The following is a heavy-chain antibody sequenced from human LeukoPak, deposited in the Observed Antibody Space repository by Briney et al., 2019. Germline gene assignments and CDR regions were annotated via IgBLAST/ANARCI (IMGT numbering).Heavy chain of an antibody. J-gene: IGHJ1*01. CDR3: AKDRTYGDYPEYFQH. V-gene: IGHV3-30*02. Sequence: LPGGSLRLSCAASGFTFSSYGMHWVRQAPGKGLEWVAFIRYDGSNKYYADSVKGRFTISRDNSKNTLYLQMNSLRAEDTAVYYCAKDRTYGDYPEYFQHWGQGTLVTVSS. CDR1: GFTFSSYG. CDR2: IRYDGSNK. D-gene: IGHD4-17*01.